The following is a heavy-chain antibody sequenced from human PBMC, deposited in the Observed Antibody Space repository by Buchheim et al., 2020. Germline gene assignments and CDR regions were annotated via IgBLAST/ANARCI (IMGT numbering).Heavy chain of an antibody. CDR3: AREAPPPGPHYVDY. V-gene: IGHV4-39*07. CDR2: IYYSGST. Sequence: QLQLQESGPGLAKPSETLSLTCTVSGGSISSSSYYWGWIRQPPGKGLEWIGSIYYSGSTYYNPSLKSRVNISVDTSKNQFSLKLTSVTAADTAVYYCAREAPPPGPHYVDYWGQGIL. J-gene: IGHJ4*02. CDR1: GGSISSSSYY.